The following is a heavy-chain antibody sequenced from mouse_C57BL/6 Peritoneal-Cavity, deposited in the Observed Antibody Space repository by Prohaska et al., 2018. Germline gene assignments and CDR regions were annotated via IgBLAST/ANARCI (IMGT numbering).Heavy chain of an antibody. Sequence: EVQLLETGGGLVQPGGSRGLSCEGSGFTFSGFWMRWVRQTPGKTLEWIGAINSDVSAINYAPSIKDRFTIFRDNDKSTLYLQMSNVRSEDTATYFCMRYGNYWYFDVWGTGTTVTVSS. CDR1: GFTFSGFW. CDR2: INSDVSAI. J-gene: IGHJ1*03. D-gene: IGHD2-1*01. V-gene: IGHV11-2*01. CDR3: MRYGNYWYFDV.